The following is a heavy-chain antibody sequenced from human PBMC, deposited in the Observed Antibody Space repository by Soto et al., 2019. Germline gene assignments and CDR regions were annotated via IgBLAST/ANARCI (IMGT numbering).Heavy chain of an antibody. CDR1: DGSVNTGNYY. J-gene: IGHJ4*02. Sequence: QVQLQESGPGLVKPSETLSLTCSVSDGSVNTGNYYWSWIRQPPGKGLEWIGHIYYIGTTNYNPSPTSRVIISVDTSKNQFSLKVTSVTAADTAVYFCAREEKQLSRYGGDFDYWGQGILVTVSS. CDR3: AREEKQLSRYGGDFDY. CDR2: IYYIGTT. V-gene: IGHV4-61*01. D-gene: IGHD3-16*01.